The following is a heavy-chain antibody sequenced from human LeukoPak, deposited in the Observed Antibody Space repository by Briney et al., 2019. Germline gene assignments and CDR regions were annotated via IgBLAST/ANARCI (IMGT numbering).Heavy chain of an antibody. Sequence: GGSLRLSCAASGFTVSSNYMSWVRQAPGKGLEWVSVIYSGGSTYYADSVRGRFTISRDNSKNSLFLQMNSLRAEDTALYYCAKGDMVRRIGVLHYWGQGTLVTVSS. CDR3: AKGDMVRRIGVLHY. D-gene: IGHD3-10*01. CDR2: IYSGGST. CDR1: GFTVSSNY. J-gene: IGHJ4*02. V-gene: IGHV3-53*05.